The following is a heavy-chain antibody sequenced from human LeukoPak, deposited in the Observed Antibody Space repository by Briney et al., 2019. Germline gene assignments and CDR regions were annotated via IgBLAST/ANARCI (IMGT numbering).Heavy chain of an antibody. CDR2: IKEDGSEK. Sequence: GGSLRLSCVASGFSFTANSMSWVRQAPGKGPEWVASIKEDGSEKYYGDSVSGRFTISRDNAKNSLYLQMNSLRVEDTAVYYCAQEGNWGQGTLVTVSS. CDR1: GFSFTANS. V-gene: IGHV3-7*01. J-gene: IGHJ4*02. CDR3: AQEGN.